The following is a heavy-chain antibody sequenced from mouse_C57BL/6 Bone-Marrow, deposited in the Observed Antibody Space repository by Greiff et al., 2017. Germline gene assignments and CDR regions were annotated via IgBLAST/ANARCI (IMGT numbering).Heavy chain of an antibody. Sequence: QVQLQQSGPGLVQPSQSLSITCTVSGFSLTSSGVHWVRQSPGKGLEWLGVIWRGGTTDYNAAFMSRLSITKDNSKSQVFFKMNSLQADDTAIYYCAKNRAYGNFYFDYWGQGTTLTVSS. J-gene: IGHJ2*01. D-gene: IGHD2-1*01. V-gene: IGHV2-5*01. CDR1: GFSLTSSG. CDR3: AKNRAYGNFYFDY. CDR2: IWRGGTT.